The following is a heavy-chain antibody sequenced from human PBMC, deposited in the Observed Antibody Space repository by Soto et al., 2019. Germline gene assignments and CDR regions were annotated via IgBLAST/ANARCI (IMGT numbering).Heavy chain of an antibody. CDR3: ARESEDLTSNFDY. CDR1: GFTFTRYS. CDR2: ISSTTNYI. J-gene: IGHJ4*02. V-gene: IGHV3-21*06. Sequence: GGSLRLSCAASGFTFTRYSMNWVRQAPGKGLEWVSSISSTTNYIYYGDSMKGRFTISRVNAKNSLYLEMNSLRAEDTDVYYCARESEDLTSNFDYWGQGTLVTVSS.